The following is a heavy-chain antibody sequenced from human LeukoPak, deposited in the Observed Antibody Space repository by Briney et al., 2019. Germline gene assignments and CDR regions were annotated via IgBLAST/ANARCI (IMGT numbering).Heavy chain of an antibody. D-gene: IGHD2-2*01. CDR1: GYTFTSYD. CDR2: INPNSGGT. CDR3: ARSAYCSSTSCYFYYYYYMDV. Sequence: ASVKVSCKASGYTFTSYDINWVRQATGQGLEWMGWINPNSGGTNYAQKFQGRVTMTRDTSISTAYMELSRLRSDDTAVYYCARSAYCSSTSCYFYYYYYMDVWGKGTTVTISS. J-gene: IGHJ6*03. V-gene: IGHV1-2*02.